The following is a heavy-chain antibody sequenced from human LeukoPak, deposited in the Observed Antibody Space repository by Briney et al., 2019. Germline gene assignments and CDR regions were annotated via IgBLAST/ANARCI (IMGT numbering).Heavy chain of an antibody. CDR3: AISMITFGGVIAIQSFDY. CDR2: IYYSGST. J-gene: IGHJ4*02. Sequence: SETLSLTCSVSGGSISSSSYYWGWIRQPPGKGLEWIGSIYYSGSTYYNPSLKSRVTISVDTSKNQFSLKLSSVTAADTAVYYCAISMITFGGVIAIQSFDYWGQGTLVTVSS. D-gene: IGHD3-16*02. V-gene: IGHV4-39*01. CDR1: GGSISSSSYY.